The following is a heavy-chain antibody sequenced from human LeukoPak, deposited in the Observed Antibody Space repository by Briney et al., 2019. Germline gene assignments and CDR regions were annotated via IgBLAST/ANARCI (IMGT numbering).Heavy chain of an antibody. CDR3: ATSSGWYEYFQH. D-gene: IGHD6-19*01. CDR1: EFSFSSSN. Sequence: GGSLRLSCAASEFSFSSSNMNWVRQAPGKRLEWISYISGSSSTIFYADSVKGRFTISRDNSKNTLYLQMNSLRAEDTAVYYCATSSGWYEYFQHWGQGTLVTVSS. V-gene: IGHV3-48*01. J-gene: IGHJ1*01. CDR2: ISGSSSTI.